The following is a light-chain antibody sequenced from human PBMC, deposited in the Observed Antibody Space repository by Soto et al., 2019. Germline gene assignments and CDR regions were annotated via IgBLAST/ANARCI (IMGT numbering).Light chain of an antibody. J-gene: IGKJ1*01. Sequence: EVVMTQSPATLSVSPGDTATLSCRASQSISSSLAWYQQKPGQAPRFLIYGASTRATGIPARFRGSGSGTDFTLTISRLEPEDFAVYYCQQYGSSGTFGQGTKVDI. CDR2: GAS. CDR3: QQYGSSGT. CDR1: QSISSS. V-gene: IGKV3-15*01.